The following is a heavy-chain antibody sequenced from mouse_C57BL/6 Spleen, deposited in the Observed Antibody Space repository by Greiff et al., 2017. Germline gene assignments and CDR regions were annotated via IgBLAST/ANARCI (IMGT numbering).Heavy chain of an antibody. D-gene: IGHD1-1*01. CDR1: GFTFSNYW. CDR2: IRLKSDNYAT. Sequence: EVKLMESGGGLVQPGGSMKLSCVASGFTFSNYWMNWVRQSPEKGLEWVAQIRLKSDNYATHYAESVKGRFTISRDDSKSSVYLHMNNLRAEDTGIYYCTVPSLYYYGSSYDWYFDVWGTGTTVTVSS. V-gene: IGHV6-3*01. J-gene: IGHJ1*03. CDR3: TVPSLYYYGSSYDWYFDV.